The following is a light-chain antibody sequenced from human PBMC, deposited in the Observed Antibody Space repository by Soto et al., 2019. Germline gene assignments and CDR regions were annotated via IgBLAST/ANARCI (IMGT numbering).Light chain of an antibody. V-gene: IGLV2-8*01. CDR2: EVS. Sequence: QSALTQPPSASGSPGQSVTISCTGTSSDVGGYNYVSWYQQHPGKAPKVMIYEVSKRPSGVPDRFSGSKSVNTASLTVSGLQAEDEADYYCSSYAGSNNYVFGTGTKLTVL. CDR1: SSDVGGYNY. CDR3: SSYAGSNNYV. J-gene: IGLJ1*01.